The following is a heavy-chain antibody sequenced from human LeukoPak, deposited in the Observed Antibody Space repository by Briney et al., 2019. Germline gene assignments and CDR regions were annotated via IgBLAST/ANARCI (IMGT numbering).Heavy chain of an antibody. CDR3: ARDQVITFGGVIARFEY. D-gene: IGHD3-16*02. Sequence: GASVKVSCKASGYTFTSYGISWVRQAPGQGLEWMGWISAYSGNTNYAQKLQGRVTMTTDTSTSTAYMELRSLRSDDTAMYYCARDQVITFGGVIARFEYWGQGTLVTVSS. J-gene: IGHJ4*02. CDR2: ISAYSGNT. V-gene: IGHV1-18*01. CDR1: GYTFTSYG.